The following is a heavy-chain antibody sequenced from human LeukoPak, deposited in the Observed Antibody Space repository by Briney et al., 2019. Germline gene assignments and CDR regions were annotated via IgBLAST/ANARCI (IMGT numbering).Heavy chain of an antibody. CDR3: AKASHYYDSSGYYDAFDI. CDR2: ISGSGGST. Sequence: GGSLRLSCAASGFTFSSYAMSWVRQAPGKGLEWVSAISGSGGSTYYADSVKGRFTISRDNSKNTLYLQMNSLRAEDTAVYYCAKASHYYDSSGYYDAFDIWGQGTMVTVSS. V-gene: IGHV3-23*01. CDR1: GFTFSSYA. D-gene: IGHD3-22*01. J-gene: IGHJ3*02.